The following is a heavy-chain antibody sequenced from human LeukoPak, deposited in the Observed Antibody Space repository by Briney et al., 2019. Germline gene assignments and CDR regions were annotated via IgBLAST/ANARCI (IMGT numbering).Heavy chain of an antibody. D-gene: IGHD1-1*01. V-gene: IGHV4-34*01. J-gene: IGHJ4*02. Sequence: PSETLSLTCAVYGGSFSGYYWSWIRQPPGKGLEWIGEINHSGSTNYNPSLKSRVTMSVDTSKNQFSLKLSSVTAADTAVYYCARKEGTHWGQGTLVTVSS. CDR1: GGSFSGYY. CDR3: ARKEGTH. CDR2: INHSGST.